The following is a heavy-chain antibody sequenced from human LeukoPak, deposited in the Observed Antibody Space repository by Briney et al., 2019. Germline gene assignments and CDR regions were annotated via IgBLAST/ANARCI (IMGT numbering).Heavy chain of an antibody. CDR3: ARGRYDFWSGYFKYNWFDP. D-gene: IGHD3-3*01. J-gene: IGHJ5*02. Sequence: ASVKVSCKASGYTFTSYGISWVRQATGQGLEWMGWMNPNSGNTGYAQKFQGRVTMTRNTSISTAYMELSSLRSEDTAVYYCARGRYDFWSGYFKYNWFDPWGQGTLVTVSS. V-gene: IGHV1-8*02. CDR1: GYTFTSYG. CDR2: MNPNSGNT.